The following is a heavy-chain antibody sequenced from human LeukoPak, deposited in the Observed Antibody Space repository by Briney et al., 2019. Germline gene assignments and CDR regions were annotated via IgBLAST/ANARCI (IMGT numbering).Heavy chain of an antibody. CDR2: IYHSGST. V-gene: IGHV4-30-2*01. CDR1: GGSISSGGYS. CDR3: ARAHDAFDI. J-gene: IGHJ3*02. Sequence: SQTLSLTCAVSGGSISSGGYSWSWIRQPPGKGLEWIGYIYHSGSTYYNPSLKSRVTISVDRSKNQFSLKLSSVTAADTAVYYCARAHDAFDIWGQGTMVTVSS.